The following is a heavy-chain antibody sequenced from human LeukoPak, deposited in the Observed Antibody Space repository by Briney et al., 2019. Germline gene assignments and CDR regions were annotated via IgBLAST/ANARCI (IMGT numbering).Heavy chain of an antibody. J-gene: IGHJ4*02. D-gene: IGHD3-10*01. V-gene: IGHV3-21*01. CDR2: ISSSSRYI. CDR1: GFSFSSYA. CDR3: ARDPDYYGSGSFDY. Sequence: PGRSLRLSCAASGFSFSSYAMHWVRQAPGKGLEWVSSISSSSRYIYYADSMKGRFTISRDNAKNSLYLQMNSLRAEDTAVYYCARDPDYYGSGSFDYWGQGTLVTVSS.